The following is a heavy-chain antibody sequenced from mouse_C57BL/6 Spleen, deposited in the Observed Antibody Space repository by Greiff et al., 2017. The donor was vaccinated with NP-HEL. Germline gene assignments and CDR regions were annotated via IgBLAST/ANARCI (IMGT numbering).Heavy chain of an antibody. CDR1: GFTFSDYG. Sequence: DVQLVESGGGLVKPGGSLKLPCAASGFTFSDYGMHWVRQAPEKGLEWVAYISSGSSTIYYADTVKGRFTISRDNAKNTLFLQMTSLRSEDTAMYYCARGRTWFAYWGQGTLVTVSA. CDR2: ISSGSSTI. J-gene: IGHJ3*01. CDR3: ARGRTWFAY. V-gene: IGHV5-17*01.